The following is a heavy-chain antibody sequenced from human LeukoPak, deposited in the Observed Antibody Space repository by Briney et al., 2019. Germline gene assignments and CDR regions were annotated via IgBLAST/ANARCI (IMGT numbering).Heavy chain of an antibody. CDR1: GGSISSYY. V-gene: IGHV4-59*08. J-gene: IGHJ4*02. CDR3: ARRSPLTTVTTWFDY. Sequence: SETLSLTCTVSGGSISSYYWSWIRQPPGKGLEWIGSIYYSGSTNYNSSLKSRVTISVDTSKNQFSLKLSSVTAADMAVYYCARRSPLTTVTTWFDYWGQGTLVTVSS. CDR2: IYYSGST. D-gene: IGHD4-11*01.